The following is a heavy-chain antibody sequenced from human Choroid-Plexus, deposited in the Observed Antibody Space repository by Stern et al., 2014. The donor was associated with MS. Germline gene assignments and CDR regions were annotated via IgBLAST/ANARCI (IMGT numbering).Heavy chain of an antibody. CDR2: INPNTGGT. CDR1: GYIFTGYY. V-gene: IGHV1-2*02. D-gene: IGHD3-3*01. Sequence: QVQLVESGAEVKKPGASVKVSCKTSGYIFTGYYIHWVRQAPGQGLEWMAWINPNTGGTKYAQKFQGRVTMSRYTSISTACVELSSLTSDDTAVYYCARDQRGITIFGVVTDYYYLGMDVWGQGTTVTVSS. J-gene: IGHJ6*02. CDR3: ARDQRGITIFGVVTDYYYLGMDV.